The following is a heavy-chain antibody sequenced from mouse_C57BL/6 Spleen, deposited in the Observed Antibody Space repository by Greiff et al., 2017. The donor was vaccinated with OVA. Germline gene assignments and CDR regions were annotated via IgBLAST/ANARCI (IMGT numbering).Heavy chain of an antibody. CDR2: IWRGGGT. CDR1: GFSFTSYG. V-gene: IGHV2-2*01. Sequence: VQLQQSGPGLVQPSQSLTITCTVSGFSFTSYGVHWVRQSPGQGLEWLGVIWRGGGTDYNAAFISRLSTRKDNSKSQVFFKMNSLQAEDTAIYYCARTGSSTLFDYWGQGTTLTVSS. CDR3: ARTGSSTLFDY. J-gene: IGHJ2*01. D-gene: IGHD1-1*01.